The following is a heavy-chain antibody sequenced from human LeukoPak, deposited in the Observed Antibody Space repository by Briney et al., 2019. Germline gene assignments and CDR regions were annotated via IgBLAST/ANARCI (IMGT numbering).Heavy chain of an antibody. V-gene: IGHV4-59*01. CDR1: GGSISSYY. CDR3: ARVGRYYAFDI. J-gene: IGHJ3*02. D-gene: IGHD1-26*01. CDR2: VYYSGST. Sequence: SETLSLTYTVSGGSISSYYWSWIRQPPGKGLEWIGYVYYSGSTNYNPSLKSRVTISVDTSKNQFSLKLSSVTAADTAVYYCARVGRYYAFDIWGQGTMVTVSS.